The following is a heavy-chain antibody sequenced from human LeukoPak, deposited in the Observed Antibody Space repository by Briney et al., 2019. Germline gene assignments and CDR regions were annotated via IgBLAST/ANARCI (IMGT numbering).Heavy chain of an antibody. Sequence: GGSLRLSCAASGFTFSSYAMSWVRQAPGKGLEWVSAISGSGGSTYYADSVKGRVTISRDNSKNTLYLQMNSLRAEDTAVYYCAKDLADGYSSSWYVGDYWGQGTLVTVSS. CDR1: GFTFSSYA. J-gene: IGHJ4*02. CDR2: ISGSGGST. V-gene: IGHV3-23*01. D-gene: IGHD6-13*01. CDR3: AKDLADGYSSSWYVGDY.